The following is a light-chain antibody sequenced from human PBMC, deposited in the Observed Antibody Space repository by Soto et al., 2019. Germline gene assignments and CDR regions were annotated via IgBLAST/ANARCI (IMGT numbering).Light chain of an antibody. CDR1: QDVDSNF. V-gene: IGKV3-20*01. Sequence: EIVLTQSPVTLSLSPGERTTLSCRASQDVDSNFLAWYQQRPGQAPRLLIYGSSRRATGIPDRFSGSGSGTDFTLTISRVGPEDIAVYFCHQYYSSITFGGGTKVEGK. J-gene: IGKJ4*01. CDR3: HQYYSSIT. CDR2: GSS.